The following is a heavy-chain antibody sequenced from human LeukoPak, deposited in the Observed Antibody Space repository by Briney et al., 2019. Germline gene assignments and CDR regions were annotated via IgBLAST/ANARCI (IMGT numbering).Heavy chain of an antibody. CDR3: ATDLSGSGSYQGH. Sequence: GASVKVSCKASGYTFTGYYMHWVRQAPGQGLEWMGWINPNSGGTNYAQKFQGRVTMTRDTSISTAYMELSRLRSDDTAVYYCATDLSGSGSYQGHWGQGTLVTVSS. CDR1: GYTFTGYY. CDR2: INPNSGGT. V-gene: IGHV1-2*02. D-gene: IGHD3-10*01. J-gene: IGHJ4*02.